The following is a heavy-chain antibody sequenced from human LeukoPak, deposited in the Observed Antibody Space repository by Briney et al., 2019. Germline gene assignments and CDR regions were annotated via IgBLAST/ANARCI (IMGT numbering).Heavy chain of an antibody. CDR1: GFAFSGYG. V-gene: IGHV3-30*03. Sequence: PGGSLRLSCAASGFAFSGYGMHWVRQAPGKGLEWVAVISYDGTKKYYVDSVKGRFTISRDNAKNSLYLQMNSLRAEDTAVYYCARLRAVANYYYYYGMDVWGQGTTVTVSS. CDR2: ISYDGTKK. J-gene: IGHJ6*02. D-gene: IGHD6-19*01. CDR3: ARLRAVANYYYYYGMDV.